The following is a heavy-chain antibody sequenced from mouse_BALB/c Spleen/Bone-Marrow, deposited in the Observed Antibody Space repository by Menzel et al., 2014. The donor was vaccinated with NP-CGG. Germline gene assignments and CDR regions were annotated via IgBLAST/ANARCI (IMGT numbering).Heavy chain of an antibody. CDR1: GFNIKDTY. V-gene: IGHV14-3*02. CDR2: IDPANGNT. D-gene: IGHD1-1*01. J-gene: IGHJ3*01. Sequence: EVQLQQSGAALVKPGASVKLSCTASGFNIKDTYMHWVKQRPEQGLEWIGRIDPANGNTKYDPKFQGKATITADTSSNTAYLQLSSQTSEDTAVYYCARWDYSRAWFAYWGQGTLVTVSA. CDR3: ARWDYSRAWFAY.